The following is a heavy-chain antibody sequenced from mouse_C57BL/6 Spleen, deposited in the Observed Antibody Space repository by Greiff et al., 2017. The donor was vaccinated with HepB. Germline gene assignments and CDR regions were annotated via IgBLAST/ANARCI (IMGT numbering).Heavy chain of an antibody. D-gene: IGHD1-1*01. Sequence: VQLQQSGAELVRPGASVKLSCTASGFNIKDDYMHWVKQRPEQGLEWIGWIDPENGDTEYASKFQGKATITADTSSNPAYLQLSSLTSEDTAVDYCTTPISITTVVAENYWGQGTTLTVSS. CDR1: GFNIKDDY. CDR3: TTPISITTVVAENY. CDR2: IDPENGDT. V-gene: IGHV14-4*01. J-gene: IGHJ2*01.